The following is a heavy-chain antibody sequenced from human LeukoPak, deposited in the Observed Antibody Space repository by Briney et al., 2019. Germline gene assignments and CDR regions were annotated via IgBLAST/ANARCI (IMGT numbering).Heavy chain of an antibody. CDR1: GFTVSSNY. CDR3: ANGNLTPFDY. Sequence: PGGSLRLSCAASGFTVSSNYMSWVRQAPGKGLEWVSVIYSGGSTYYADSVKGRFTISRDNAKNSLYLQMNSLRAEDTAVYYCANGNLTPFDYWGQGTLVTVSS. D-gene: IGHD5-24*01. V-gene: IGHV3-66*01. J-gene: IGHJ4*02. CDR2: IYSGGST.